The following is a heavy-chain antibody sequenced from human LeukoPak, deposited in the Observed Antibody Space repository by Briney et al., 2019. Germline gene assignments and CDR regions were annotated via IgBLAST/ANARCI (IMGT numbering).Heavy chain of an antibody. CDR1: GYTFTSYG. Sequence: ASVKVSCKASGYTFTSYGISWVRQAPGQGLEWMGWISAYNGNTNYAQKLQGRVTMTTDTSTSTAYMELRSLRSDDTAVYYCARLPIYGSGNGVDYYYMDVWGKGTTVTISS. CDR3: ARLPIYGSGNGVDYYYMDV. CDR2: ISAYNGNT. J-gene: IGHJ6*03. V-gene: IGHV1-18*01. D-gene: IGHD3-10*01.